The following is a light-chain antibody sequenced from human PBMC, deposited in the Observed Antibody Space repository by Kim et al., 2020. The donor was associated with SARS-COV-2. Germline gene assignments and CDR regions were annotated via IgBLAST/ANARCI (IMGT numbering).Light chain of an antibody. CDR1: SSDVGSYNL. CDR3: CSYVGGSTFLV. Sequence: QSALTQPASVSGSPGQSITISCTGTSSDVGSYNLVSWYQQHPGKAPKLMIYEVSKRPSGVSDRFSGSKSGNTAALTISGLQAEDEADYYCCSYVGGSTFLVFGGGTQLTVL. CDR2: EVS. J-gene: IGLJ2*01. V-gene: IGLV2-23*02.